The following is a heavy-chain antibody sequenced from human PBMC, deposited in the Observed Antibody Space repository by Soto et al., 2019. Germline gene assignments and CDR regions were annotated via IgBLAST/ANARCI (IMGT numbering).Heavy chain of an antibody. D-gene: IGHD2-2*01. V-gene: IGHV4-31*03. CDR1: GASLHIGGYY. J-gene: IGHJ5*02. CDR3: PGDGSSTAKWLDP. CDR2: IYYTGVT. Sequence: SETLSLTCTVSGASLHIGGYYWAWIRQNPGKGLEWIGYIYYTGVTYYNPSLGSRVNIAVDTSKNQCSLELTSVPAADTPVYYCPGDGSSTAKWLDPWGQGVLVTVSS.